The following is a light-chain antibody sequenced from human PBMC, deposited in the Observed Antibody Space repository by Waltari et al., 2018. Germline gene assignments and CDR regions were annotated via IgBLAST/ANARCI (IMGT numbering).Light chain of an antibody. CDR1: QDIGSW. CDR3: QQGNSFPYT. J-gene: IGKJ2*01. Sequence: DIQMTQSPSSLSASVGDRVTITCRASQDIGSWLAWYQQKPGTAPKLLIYAASRLESGVPPRFSGSGSGTDFILAISSLQPEDCGTFYCQQGNSFPYTFGQGTKLEI. V-gene: IGKV1-12*01. CDR2: AAS.